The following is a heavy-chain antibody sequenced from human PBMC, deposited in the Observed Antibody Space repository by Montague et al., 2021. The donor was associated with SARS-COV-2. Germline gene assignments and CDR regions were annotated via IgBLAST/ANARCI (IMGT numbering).Heavy chain of an antibody. CDR3: ARHYGDTHPAGY. CDR2: ISDSGST. V-gene: IGHV4-59*08. J-gene: IGHJ4*02. D-gene: IGHD4-17*01. Sequence: SETLSLTCNVSGGSISSFYWSWFRQPPGKGLEWIGYISDSGSTNYNPSFTSRVTMSADTSKNQFSLKVNSVTAADTAVYYCARHYGDTHPAGYWGQGTLVTVSS. CDR1: GGSISSFY.